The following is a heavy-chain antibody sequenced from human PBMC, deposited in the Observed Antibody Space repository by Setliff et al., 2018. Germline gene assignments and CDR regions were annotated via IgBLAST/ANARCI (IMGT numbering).Heavy chain of an antibody. CDR1: GYTFTQKW. CDR3: TRHEDRNKCTSSSCYRENDAFDV. CDR2: IYPGDSDI. V-gene: IGHV5-51*01. D-gene: IGHD2-2*01. Sequence: PGESLKISCQGSGYTFTQKWIGWVRQMPGKGLEWMGVIYPGDSDIRYSPSFQGQVTISADKSINTAYLQWSSLKASDTAIYYCTRHEDRNKCTSSSCYRENDAFDVWGQGAMVTVSS. J-gene: IGHJ3*01.